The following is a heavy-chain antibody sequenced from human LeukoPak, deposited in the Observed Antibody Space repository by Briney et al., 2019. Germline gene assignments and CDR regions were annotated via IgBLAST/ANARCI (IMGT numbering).Heavy chain of an antibody. CDR3: ATSSGWYFDY. Sequence: GGSLRLSCAASGFTFSSYGMHWVRQAPGKGLEWVAVIWYDGSNKYYADSVKGRFTISRDNSKNTLYLQMNSLRAENTAVYYCATSSGWYFDYWGQGTLVTVSS. D-gene: IGHD6-19*01. CDR2: IWYDGSNK. J-gene: IGHJ4*02. V-gene: IGHV3-33*08. CDR1: GFTFSSYG.